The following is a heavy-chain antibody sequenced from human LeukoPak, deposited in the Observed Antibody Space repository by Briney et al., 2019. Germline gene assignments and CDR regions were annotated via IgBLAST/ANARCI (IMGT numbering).Heavy chain of an antibody. V-gene: IGHV4-34*01. CDR1: GGSFSGYY. J-gene: IGHJ3*02. CDR2: INHSGST. CDR3: ARVPHPGGKARKPYAGI. D-gene: IGHD4-23*01. Sequence: SETLSLTCAVYGGSFSGYYWSWIRQPPGKGLEWIGEINHSGSTNYNPSLKSRVTISVDTSKNQFSLKLSSVTAADTAVHYCARVPHPGGKARKPYAGIWGQGTMVTVSS.